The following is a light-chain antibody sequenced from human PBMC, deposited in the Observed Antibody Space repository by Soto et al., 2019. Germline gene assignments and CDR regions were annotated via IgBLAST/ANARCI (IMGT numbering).Light chain of an antibody. CDR3: QHYGTSLYT. V-gene: IGKV3-20*01. CDR2: GAS. Sequence: EIVLTQSPGTLSLSPGERATLSCRASQSVSSSYLAWYQQKPGQAPRLLFYGASSRSTGIPDRFSGSGSGTDFTLTLSRLEPEDCAVYYCQHYGTSLYTFGQGTKLEIK. CDR1: QSVSSSY. J-gene: IGKJ2*01.